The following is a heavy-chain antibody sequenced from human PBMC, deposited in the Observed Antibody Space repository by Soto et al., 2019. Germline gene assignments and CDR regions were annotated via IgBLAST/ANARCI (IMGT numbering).Heavy chain of an antibody. Sequence: GESLKISCKGSGYSFTSYWIGWVRQMPGKGLEWMGIIYPGDSDTRYSPSFQGQVTISADKSISTAYLQWSSLKASDTAMYYCARLFFLGDREVATIQPTFGYFDYWGQGTLVTVSS. CDR1: GYSFTSYW. V-gene: IGHV5-51*01. CDR3: ARLFFLGDREVATIQPTFGYFDY. J-gene: IGHJ4*02. CDR2: IYPGDSDT. D-gene: IGHD5-12*01.